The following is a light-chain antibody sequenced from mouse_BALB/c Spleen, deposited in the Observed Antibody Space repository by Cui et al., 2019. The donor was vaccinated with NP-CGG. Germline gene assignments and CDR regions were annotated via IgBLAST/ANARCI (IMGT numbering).Light chain of an antibody. V-gene: IGLV1*01. CDR1: NGAVTTSNY. J-gene: IGLJ1*01. Sequence: QAVVTQESAPTTSPGETVTLTCRSSNGAVTTSNYANWVQEKPDHLFTGLIGGTNNRVPGVPARFSGSLIGDKAALTITGAQTEDEAIYFCALWYSNHWVFGGGTKLTVL. CDR3: ALWYSNHWV. CDR2: GTN.